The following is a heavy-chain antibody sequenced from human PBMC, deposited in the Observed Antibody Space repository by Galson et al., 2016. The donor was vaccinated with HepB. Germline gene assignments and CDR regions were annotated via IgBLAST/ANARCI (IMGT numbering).Heavy chain of an antibody. V-gene: IGHV3-23*01. Sequence: SLRLSCAASGFNFNNYAMSWVRQAPRKGLEWVSTISGSGATTYYEDSLKGRFTIPRDNGKRTLYLQMDRLRAEDTAVYFCTKDPVSGSYVPTRFQYWGQGTLVTVSS. CDR2: ISGSGATT. J-gene: IGHJ4*02. CDR3: TKDPVSGSYVPTRFQY. D-gene: IGHD1-26*01. CDR1: GFNFNNYA.